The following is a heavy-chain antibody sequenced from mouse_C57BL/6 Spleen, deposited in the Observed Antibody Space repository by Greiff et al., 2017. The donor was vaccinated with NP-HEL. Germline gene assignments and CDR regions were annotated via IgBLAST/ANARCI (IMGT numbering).Heavy chain of an antibody. D-gene: IGHD2-3*01. Sequence: QVQLQQSGPGLVQPSQSLSITCTVSGFSLTSYGVHWVRQSPGKGLEWLGVIWSGGSTDYNAAFISRLSISKDNSKSQVFFKMNSLQADDTAIYYCARMGKLYDGYYYAMDYWGQGTSVTVSS. V-gene: IGHV2-2*01. J-gene: IGHJ4*01. CDR3: ARMGKLYDGYYYAMDY. CDR1: GFSLTSYG. CDR2: IWSGGST.